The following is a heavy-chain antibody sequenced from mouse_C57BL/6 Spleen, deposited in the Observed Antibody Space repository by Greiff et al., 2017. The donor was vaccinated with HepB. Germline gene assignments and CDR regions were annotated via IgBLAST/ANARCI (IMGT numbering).Heavy chain of an antibody. Sequence: QVQLQQPGAELVRPGSSVKLSCKASGYTFTSYWMDWVKQRPGQGLEWIGNIYPSDSETHYNQKFKDKATLTVDKSSSTAYRQLSSLTSEDSAVYYCARSHYGSSYAMDYWGQGTSVTVSS. CDR1: GYTFTSYW. CDR3: ARSHYGSSYAMDY. D-gene: IGHD1-1*01. J-gene: IGHJ4*01. CDR2: IYPSDSET. V-gene: IGHV1-61*01.